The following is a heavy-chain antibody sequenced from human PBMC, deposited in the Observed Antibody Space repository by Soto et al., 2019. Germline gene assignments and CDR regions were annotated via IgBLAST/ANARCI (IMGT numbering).Heavy chain of an antibody. Sequence: GGSLRLSCAASGFIFSNAWMNWVRQAPGRGLEWVGRIKSTNHGGTTDYGVAVEGRSTISRDDSKSILYLQMSGLKIEDTAVYYCTAGHVGYNTAGIDVWGQGTTVTVSS. D-gene: IGHD5-12*01. CDR1: GFIFSNAW. CDR3: TAGHVGYNTAGIDV. V-gene: IGHV3-15*07. J-gene: IGHJ6*02. CDR2: IKSTNHGGTT.